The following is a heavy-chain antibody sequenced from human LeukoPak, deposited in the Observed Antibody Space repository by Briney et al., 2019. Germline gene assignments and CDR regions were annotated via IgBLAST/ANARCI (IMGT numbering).Heavy chain of an antibody. D-gene: IGHD3-10*01. J-gene: IGHJ4*02. CDR2: IYYSGST. Sequence: PSETLSLTCTVSGGSISSYYWSWIRQPPGKGLEWIGYIYYSGSTNYNPSLKSRVTISVDTSKNQFSLKLSSVTAADTAVYYCARKENVYYYFDYWGQGTLVTVSS. CDR1: GGSISSYY. V-gene: IGHV4-59*01. CDR3: ARKENVYYYFDY.